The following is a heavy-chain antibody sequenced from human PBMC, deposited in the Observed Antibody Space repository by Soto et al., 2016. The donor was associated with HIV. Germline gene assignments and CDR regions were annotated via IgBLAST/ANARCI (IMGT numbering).Heavy chain of an antibody. CDR1: GFTFSGSA. V-gene: IGHV3-73*01. CDR2: IRSKANSYAT. CDR3: TRPSGYDSSLVDFDI. Sequence: EVQLVESGGGLVQPGGSLKLSCAASGFTFSGSAMHWVRQASGKGLEWVGRIRSKANSYATAYAASVKGRFTTFRDDSKNTAYLQMNSLKTEDTAVYYCTRPSGYDSSLVDFDIWGQGTMVTVSS. J-gene: IGHJ3*02. D-gene: IGHD5-12*01.